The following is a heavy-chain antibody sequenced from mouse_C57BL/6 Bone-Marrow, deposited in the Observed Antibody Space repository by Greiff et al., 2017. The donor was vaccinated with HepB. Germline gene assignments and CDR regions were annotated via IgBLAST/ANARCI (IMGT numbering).Heavy chain of an antibody. CDR3: SREDAESSSYSYWYVDV. J-gene: IGHJ1*03. CDR2: IYPGSGST. CDR1: GYTFTSYW. D-gene: IGHD1-1*01. Sequence: QVQLQQPGAELVKPGASVKMSCKATGYTFTSYWITWVKQRPGQGLEWIGDIYPGSGSTNYNEKFKSKATLTVDTSSSTAYMQRSSLTSEDSAVYYCSREDAESSSYSYWYVDVWGTGTTVTVSS. V-gene: IGHV1-55*01.